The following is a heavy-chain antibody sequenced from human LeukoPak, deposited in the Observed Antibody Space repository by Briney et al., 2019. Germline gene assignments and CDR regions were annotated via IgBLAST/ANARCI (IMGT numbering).Heavy chain of an antibody. CDR2: ISTYDGDT. V-gene: IGHV1-18*01. CDR3: ARVVVPAADAPYYYYMDV. CDR1: GYTFTTYG. J-gene: IGHJ6*03. Sequence: ASVKVSCKASGYTFTTYGISWVRQAPGQGLEWMGWISTYDGDTNYAQKFQGRVTMTTDTSTSTAYMELRSLRSDDTAVYYCARVVVPAADAPYYYYMDVWGKGTTVTVSS. D-gene: IGHD2-2*01.